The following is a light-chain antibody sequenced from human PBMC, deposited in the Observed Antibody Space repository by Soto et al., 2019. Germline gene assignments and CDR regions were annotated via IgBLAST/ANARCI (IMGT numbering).Light chain of an antibody. Sequence: DIQMTQSPSSMSASVGDGVTITCRASRDMSRYLNWYQHKPGKAPKLLIYAASTLQSGVPSRFSGNESGTDFTLTISSLQPEDFATYYCQQSYSLPLTFGPGTKV. J-gene: IGKJ3*01. V-gene: IGKV1-39*01. CDR1: RDMSRY. CDR3: QQSYSLPLT. CDR2: AAS.